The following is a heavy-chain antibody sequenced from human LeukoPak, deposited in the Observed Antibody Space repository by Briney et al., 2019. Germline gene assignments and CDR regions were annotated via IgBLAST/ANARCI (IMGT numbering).Heavy chain of an antibody. CDR2: INIDGSIT. D-gene: IGHD1-1*01. J-gene: IGHJ5*02. Sequence: PGGSLRLSCAASGFTFSTSWMYWVRQAPGKGLMYVSRINIDGSITTYADSVKGRFTISRDNTKNTLYLQMNSLGAEDTAVYYCVRDKMMDDRGVEFDPWGQGTLVTVSS. CDR1: GFTFSTSW. V-gene: IGHV3-74*01. CDR3: VRDKMMDDRGVEFDP.